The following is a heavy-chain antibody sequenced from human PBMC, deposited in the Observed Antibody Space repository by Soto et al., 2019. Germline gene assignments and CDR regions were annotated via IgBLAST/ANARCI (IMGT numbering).Heavy chain of an antibody. Sequence: SETLSLTCTVSAVSINTFYWSWVRQPAGKGLEWIGRIFSSGSTSFNPSLESRVARSVDTSKNHFSLNLSSVTAADMAVYYCAREGSYSAYNFAHGIQLWSFDFWGQGALVTVSS. V-gene: IGHV4-4*07. CDR1: AVSINTFY. CDR3: AREGSYSAYNFAHGIQLWSFDF. CDR2: IFSSGST. J-gene: IGHJ4*02. D-gene: IGHD5-12*01.